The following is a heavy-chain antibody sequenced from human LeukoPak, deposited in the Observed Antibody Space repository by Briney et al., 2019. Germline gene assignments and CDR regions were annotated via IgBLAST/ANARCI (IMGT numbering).Heavy chain of an antibody. CDR2: IYPGDSDT. V-gene: IGHV5-51*01. CDR3: ARGPHYDFLTGYYSSHFDY. J-gene: IGHJ4*02. Sequence: GESLKISCKGSGYSFTSYWIGWVRQMPGKGLEWMGVIYPGDSDTRYSPSFQGQVTISADKSTSTAYLQWISLRASDTAMYYCARGPHYDFLTGYYSSHFDYWGQGTLVSVSS. D-gene: IGHD3-9*01. CDR1: GYSFTSYW.